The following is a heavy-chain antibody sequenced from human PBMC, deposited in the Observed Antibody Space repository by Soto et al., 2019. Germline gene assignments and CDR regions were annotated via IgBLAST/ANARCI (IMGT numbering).Heavy chain of an antibody. V-gene: IGHV2-5*01. D-gene: IGHD2-21*02. CDR1: GFSLSTSGVG. J-gene: IGHJ4*02. CDR2: IYWNDDK. Sequence: SGPTLVNPTQTLTLTCTFSGFSLSTSGVGVGWIRQPPGKALEWLALIYWNDDKRYSPSLKSRLTITKDTSKNQVVLTMTNMDPVEKATYYCAHTAAAEYCGADCYSLYYFDYWGQGTLVTVSS. CDR3: AHTAAAEYCGADCYSLYYFDY.